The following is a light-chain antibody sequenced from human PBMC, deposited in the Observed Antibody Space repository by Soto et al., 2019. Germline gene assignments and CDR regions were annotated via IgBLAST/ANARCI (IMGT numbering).Light chain of an antibody. V-gene: IGLV6-57*04. CDR3: QSFHSSAVV. CDR2: EDD. J-gene: IGLJ2*01. Sequence: NFMLTQPHSVSESPGKTVTISCTRSSGRIASNFVQWYQQRPGSAPTTVIYEDDQRPSGVPDRFSGAIDSSSNSASLTISGLETGDEADYYCQSFHSSAVVFGGGTQLTVL. CDR1: SGRIASNF.